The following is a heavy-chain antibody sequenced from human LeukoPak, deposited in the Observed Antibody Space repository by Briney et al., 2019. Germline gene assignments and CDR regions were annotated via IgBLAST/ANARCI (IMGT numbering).Heavy chain of an antibody. CDR1: GGSISSYY. D-gene: IGHD5-12*01. CDR2: IYYSGST. J-gene: IGHJ5*02. Sequence: PSETLSLTCTVSGGSISSYYWSWIRQPPGKGLEWIGYIYYSGSTNYNPSLKSRVTISVDTSKNQFSLKLSSVTAADTAVYYCARGPYSGYSTWGQGTLVTVSS. CDR3: ARGPYSGYST. V-gene: IGHV4-59*12.